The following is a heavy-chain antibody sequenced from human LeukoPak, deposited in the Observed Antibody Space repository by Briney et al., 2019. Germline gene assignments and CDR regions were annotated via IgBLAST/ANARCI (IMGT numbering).Heavy chain of an antibody. V-gene: IGHV3-33*05. D-gene: IGHD3-9*01. CDR1: GFTFSSYG. J-gene: IGHJ4*02. CDR2: ISYDGSNK. CDR3: ARDPGTYYDILTAFDY. Sequence: PGGSLRLSCAASGFTFSSYGMHWVRQAPGKGLEWVAVISYDGSNKYYADSVKDRFTISRDNSKNTLYLQMNSLRAEDTAVYYCARDPGTYYDILTAFDYWGQGTLVTVSS.